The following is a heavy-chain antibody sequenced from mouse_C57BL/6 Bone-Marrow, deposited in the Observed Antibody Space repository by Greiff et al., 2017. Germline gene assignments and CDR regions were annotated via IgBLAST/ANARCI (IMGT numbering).Heavy chain of an antibody. CDR3: ARDAPSMVNYAMDY. CDR2: SRNKANDYKT. V-gene: IGHV7-1*01. J-gene: IGHJ4*01. CDR1: GFTFSDFY. D-gene: IGHD2-9*01. Sequence: DVKLVESGGGLVQSGRSLRLSCATSGFTFSDFYMEWVRHAPGKGLEWIAASRNKANDYKTEYSASVKGRFIVSRDTSQSILYLQMNALRAEDTAIYYCARDAPSMVNYAMDYWGQGTSVTVSS.